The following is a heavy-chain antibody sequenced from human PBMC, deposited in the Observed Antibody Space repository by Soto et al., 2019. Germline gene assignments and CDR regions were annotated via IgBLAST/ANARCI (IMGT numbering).Heavy chain of an antibody. V-gene: IGHV1-2*04. D-gene: IGHD2-2*01. CDR1: GYTFTGYY. Sequence: QVQLVQSGAEVKKPGASVKVSCKASGYTFTGYYMHWVRQAPGQGLEWMGWINPNSGGTNYAQKFQGWVTMTRDTSISTAYMELSRLRSDDTAVYYCARDARDIVLVPAAINKADRYYGMDVWGQGTTVTVSS. CDR3: ARDARDIVLVPAAINKADRYYGMDV. CDR2: INPNSGGT. J-gene: IGHJ6*02.